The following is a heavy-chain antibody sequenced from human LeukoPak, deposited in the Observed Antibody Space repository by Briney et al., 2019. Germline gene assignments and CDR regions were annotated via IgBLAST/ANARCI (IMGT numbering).Heavy chain of an antibody. D-gene: IGHD4-17*01. V-gene: IGHV1-8*03. J-gene: IGHJ4*02. Sequence: ASVKVSCKASGYTFTNFDINWVRQATGQGLEWMGWMNPNSGNTGYAQKFQGRVTITRNTSISTAYMELSSLRFEDTAVYYCASSRTVTTTTSFDYWGQGTLVTVSS. CDR3: ASSRTVTTTTSFDY. CDR1: GYTFTNFD. CDR2: MNPNSGNT.